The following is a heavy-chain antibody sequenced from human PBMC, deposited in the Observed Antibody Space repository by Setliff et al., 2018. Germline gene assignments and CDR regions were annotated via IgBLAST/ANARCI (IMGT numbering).Heavy chain of an antibody. J-gene: IGHJ4*01. D-gene: IGHD4-17*01. Sequence: ASVKVSCKASGYTFTGYYMHWVRQAPGQGLEWMGRINPNSGGTNYAQKFQGRVTMTRDTSDSTTYLDISTLKAEDTATYFCARADHLVTTTFDYWGQGTLVTVSS. CDR1: GYTFTGYY. CDR2: INPNSGGT. CDR3: ARADHLVTTTFDY. V-gene: IGHV1-2*06.